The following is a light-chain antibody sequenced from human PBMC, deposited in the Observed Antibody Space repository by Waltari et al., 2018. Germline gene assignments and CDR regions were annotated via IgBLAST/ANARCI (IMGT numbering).Light chain of an antibody. CDR3: QTWGNGTHVV. CDR2: LNSDGSH. V-gene: IGLV4-69*01. CDR1: SGHSSYA. Sequence: QPELTQSPSASASLGASVKLTCILSSGHSSYAIAWHQQQPQKGPRYLMKLNSDGSHNKGDGIPDRFSGSSSGAERYLTISSLQSEDEADYYCQTWGNGTHVVFGGGTKLTVL. J-gene: IGLJ2*01.